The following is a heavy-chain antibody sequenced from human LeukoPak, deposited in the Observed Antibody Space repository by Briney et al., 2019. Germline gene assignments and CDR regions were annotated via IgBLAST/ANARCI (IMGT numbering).Heavy chain of an antibody. CDR2: IYVDGST. J-gene: IGHJ4*02. Sequence: GGSLRLSCAASGFTVSSNYMSWVRQAPGKGLEWVSVIYVDGSTYYADSVQGRFTISRDNSKNTLYLQMNSLTAEDTAVYYCARDFNSRQFDYWGQGALVTVSS. D-gene: IGHD6-13*01. CDR3: ARDFNSRQFDY. CDR1: GFTVSSNY. V-gene: IGHV3-53*01.